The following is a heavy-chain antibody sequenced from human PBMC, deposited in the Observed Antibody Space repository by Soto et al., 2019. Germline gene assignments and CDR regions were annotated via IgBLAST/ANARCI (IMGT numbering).Heavy chain of an antibody. CDR1: GQSFSGHS. J-gene: IGHJ4*02. V-gene: IGHV4-34*01. Sequence: QVQLQQWGAGLVKPSETLSLSCAVYGQSFSGHSWAWIRQPPGKGLEWIGEFNESGSTYYNPSLKSRVTISTDTSKNQFSLKLSSVSAADTAAYFCARGSGIVALPGELEDVKYDYWGQGTLVIVSS. CDR3: ARGSGIVALPGELEDVKYDY. CDR2: FNESGST. D-gene: IGHD1-1*01.